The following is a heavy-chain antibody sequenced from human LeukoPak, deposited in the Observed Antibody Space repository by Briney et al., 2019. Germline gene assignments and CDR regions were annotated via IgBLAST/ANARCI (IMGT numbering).Heavy chain of an antibody. CDR2: ISWDGGIT. V-gene: IGHV3-43*01. J-gene: IGHJ4*02. Sequence: GGSLRLSCAASGFTFHHYSMHWVRRPPGKGLEWVSLISWDGGITYYADSVRGRFTISRDNSKNSLSLEMNSLRTEDTALYYCAKDSNTGGYSFGSWGQGTLVTVTS. CDR3: AKDSNTGGYSFGS. D-gene: IGHD5-12*01. CDR1: GFTFHHYS.